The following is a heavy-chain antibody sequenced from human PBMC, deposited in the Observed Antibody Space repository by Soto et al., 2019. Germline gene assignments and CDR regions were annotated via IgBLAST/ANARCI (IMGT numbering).Heavy chain of an antibody. V-gene: IGHV3-30-3*01. J-gene: IGHJ6*02. D-gene: IGHD2-2*01. Sequence: PWGSLILSFAASGFTFSNYGMHWVRQAPGKGLEWVSFRSYDGSNRYYAYSVKVRFTISRDNSKNTLYLQMNRLRAEAAAVYYCAGDTEGYCSSTRCYMHHGLHXWGQVTTVTVS. CDR2: RSYDGSNR. CDR3: AGDTEGYCSSTRCYMHHGLHX. CDR1: GFTFSNYG.